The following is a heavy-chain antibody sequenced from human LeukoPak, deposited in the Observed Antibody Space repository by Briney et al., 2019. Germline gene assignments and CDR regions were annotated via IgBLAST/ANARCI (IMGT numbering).Heavy chain of an antibody. CDR2: ISYDGSNK. D-gene: IGHD6-19*01. V-gene: IGHV3-30*03. CDR3: ARPGIAVAGTFFLDY. CDR1: GFTFSSYG. J-gene: IGHJ4*02. Sequence: GGSLRLSCAASGFTFSSYGMHWVRQAPGKGLEWVAVISYDGSNKYYADSVKGRFTISRDNSKNTLYLQMNSLRAEDTAVYYCARPGIAVAGTFFLDYWGQGTLVTVSS.